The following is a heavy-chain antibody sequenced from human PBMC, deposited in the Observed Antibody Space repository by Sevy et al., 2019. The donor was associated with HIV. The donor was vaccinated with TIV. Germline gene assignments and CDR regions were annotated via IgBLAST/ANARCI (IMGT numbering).Heavy chain of an antibody. Sequence: SETLSLTCTVSGDSLSSNDYYWAWIRQPPGKGLDWIGSIYYSGSTYYNPSLKSRFTISVDTAKNHFSLKLRSVTAADTAVYYCAREGTRIAQFDYWGQGTLVTVSS. CDR3: AREGTRIAQFDY. D-gene: IGHD2-15*01. J-gene: IGHJ4*02. CDR2: IYYSGST. CDR1: GDSLSSNDYY. V-gene: IGHV4-39*02.